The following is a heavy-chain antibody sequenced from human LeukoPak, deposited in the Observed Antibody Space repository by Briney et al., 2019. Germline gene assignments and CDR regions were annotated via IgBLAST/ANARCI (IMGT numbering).Heavy chain of an antibody. J-gene: IGHJ4*02. V-gene: IGHV1-2*02. D-gene: IGHD1-1*01. CDR1: GYAFTDFS. CDR3: SRIPKLAPTGDFDY. Sequence: ASVKASCKTSGYAFTDFSIHWVRQAPGQGLEWMGYIDPANGATRYAQKLQGRVTITRDTSSTTAYMDLRSLRSDDTAVYYCSRIPKLAPTGDFDYWGQGTLVTVSS. CDR2: IDPANGAT.